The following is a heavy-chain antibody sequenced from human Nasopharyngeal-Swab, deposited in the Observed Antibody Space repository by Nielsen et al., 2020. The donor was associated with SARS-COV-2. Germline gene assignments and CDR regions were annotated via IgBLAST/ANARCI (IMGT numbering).Heavy chain of an antibody. CDR3: ARDRRSGYHYEGKDTYYYYMDV. V-gene: IGHV1-3*01. J-gene: IGHJ6*03. Sequence: ASVKVSCKASGYTFTSYAMHWVRQAPGQRLEWMGWINAGNGNTKYSQKFQGRVTITRDTSASTAYMELSSLRSEDTAVYYCARDRRSGYHYEGKDTYYYYMDVWGKGTTVTVSS. D-gene: IGHD3-22*01. CDR1: GYTFTSYA. CDR2: INAGNGNT.